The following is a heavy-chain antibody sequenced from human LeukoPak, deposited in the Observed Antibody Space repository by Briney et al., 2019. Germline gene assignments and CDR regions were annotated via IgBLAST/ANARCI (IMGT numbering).Heavy chain of an antibody. CDR2: VYNDGRTT. D-gene: IGHD7-27*01. CDR1: GFTFSSHW. V-gene: IGHV3-74*01. J-gene: IGHJ4*02. Sequence: GSLRLSCAASGFTFSSHWMHWVRQAPGKGLVWVSCVYNDGRTTTYADSVKGRFTISRDNAKNTLYLQMNSLSAEDTAVYYCARGGLGTGIDYWGQGTLVTISS. CDR3: ARGGLGTGIDY.